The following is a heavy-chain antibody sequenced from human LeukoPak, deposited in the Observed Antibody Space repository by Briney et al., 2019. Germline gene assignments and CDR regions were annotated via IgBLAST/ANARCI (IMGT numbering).Heavy chain of an antibody. J-gene: IGHJ4*02. Sequence: SETLSLTCVVSGGSVSGYYWGWIRQPPGRGLEWIGYVYYSGSTNYNPSFKSRITISVDTSRNQFSLQLSSVTAADTAVYYCVPDREPQYWGQGTLVNVSS. D-gene: IGHD1-26*01. CDR1: GGSVSGYY. CDR2: VYYSGST. CDR3: VPDREPQY. V-gene: IGHV4-59*02.